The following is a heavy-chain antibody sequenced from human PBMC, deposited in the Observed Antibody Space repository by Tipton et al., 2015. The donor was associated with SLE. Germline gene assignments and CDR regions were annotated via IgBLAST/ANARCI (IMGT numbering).Heavy chain of an antibody. CDR2: IYYSGST. CDR3: ARDSVGLVDNYHYYYMDV. J-gene: IGHJ6*03. V-gene: IGHV4-39*02. Sequence: TLSLTCTVSGGSISSSSYYWGWIRQPPGKEPEWIGSIYYSGSTNYKPSLKSRVTISVDASKNQFSLKLSSVTAADTAVYYCARDSVGLVDNYHYYYMDVWGKGTTVTISS. D-gene: IGHD1-26*01. CDR1: GGSISSSSYY.